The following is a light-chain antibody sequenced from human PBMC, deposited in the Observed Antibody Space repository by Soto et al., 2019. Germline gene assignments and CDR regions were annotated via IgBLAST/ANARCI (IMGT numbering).Light chain of an antibody. V-gene: IGKV1-5*03. CDR2: RAS. J-gene: IGKJ1*01. CDR3: QQYNGT. CDR1: QSITDW. Sequence: DIQMTQSPSTLSASVGDRVTITCRDSQSITDWLAWYQQKPGKAPKLLIYRASSLESGVPSRFSGSGYGAQFSLTIRSLQPDYFATYYCQQYNGTFGQGTKVEI.